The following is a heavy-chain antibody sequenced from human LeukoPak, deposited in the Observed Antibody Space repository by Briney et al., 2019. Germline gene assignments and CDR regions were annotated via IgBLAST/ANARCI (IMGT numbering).Heavy chain of an antibody. CDR2: IKQDGSEK. J-gene: IGHJ4*02. CDR1: GFTFSNYW. V-gene: IGHV3-7*01. Sequence: PGGSLRLSCAASGFTFSNYWMSWVRQAPGKGLEWVANIKQDGSEKYYVDSVKGRFTISRDNAKNSLYLQMNSLRAEDTAVYYCARDGVSSGWYQILDYWGQGTLVTVSS. D-gene: IGHD6-19*01. CDR3: ARDGVSSGWYQILDY.